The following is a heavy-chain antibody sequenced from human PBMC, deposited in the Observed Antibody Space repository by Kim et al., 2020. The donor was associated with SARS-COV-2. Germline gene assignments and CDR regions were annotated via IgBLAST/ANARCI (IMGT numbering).Heavy chain of an antibody. Sequence: GGSLRLSCAASGFIFSSYWMTWVRQAPGKGLEWVANIKPDGSETHCVDSVKGRFTVSRDNAKNSLSLQMNSLRAEDTAVYYCARTDFAAAGNYWGQGTLV. D-gene: IGHD6-13*01. V-gene: IGHV3-7*03. CDR3: ARTDFAAAGNY. CDR1: GFIFSSYW. CDR2: IKPDGSET. J-gene: IGHJ4*02.